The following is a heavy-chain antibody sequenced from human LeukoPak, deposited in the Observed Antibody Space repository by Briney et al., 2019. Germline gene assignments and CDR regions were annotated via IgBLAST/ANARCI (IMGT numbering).Heavy chain of an antibody. CDR3: ARVGYSYYYMDV. J-gene: IGHJ6*03. CDR1: GFTFSDYY. V-gene: IGHV3-11*04. Sequence: GSLRLSCAASGFTFSDYYMSWIRQAPGKGLEWVSYISSSGSTIYYADSVKGRFTISRDNAKNSLYLQMNSLRAEDTAMYYCARVGYSYYYMDVWGKGTTVTVSS. CDR2: ISSSGSTI.